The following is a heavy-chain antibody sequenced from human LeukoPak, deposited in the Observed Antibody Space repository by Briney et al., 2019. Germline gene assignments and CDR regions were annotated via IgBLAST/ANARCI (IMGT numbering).Heavy chain of an antibody. CDR2: IEPAGSAT. Sequence: GGSLRLSCTASGFTFSSYWMTWVCQAPGKGLEWVANIEPAGSATYYVDSVKGRFTISRDNAKNLLYLQMNSLRAEDSAVYHCGRFGYVAAVDSWGQGALVTVSS. CDR3: GRFGYVAAVDS. J-gene: IGHJ4*02. D-gene: IGHD2-15*01. V-gene: IGHV3-7*01. CDR1: GFTFSSYW.